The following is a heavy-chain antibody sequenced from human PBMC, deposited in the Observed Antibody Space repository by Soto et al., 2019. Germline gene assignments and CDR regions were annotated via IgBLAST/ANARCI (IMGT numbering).Heavy chain of an antibody. CDR2: TRNKANGYST. D-gene: IGHD3-10*01. CDR3: VRTSHYGSGSWNFDF. CDR1: GFTLSDHY. J-gene: IGHJ4*02. V-gene: IGHV3-72*01. Sequence: EVQLVESGGGLVQPGGSLRLSCAASGFTLSDHYTDWVRQAPGRGLEWVGRTRNKANGYSTEYAAAVKGRFIVSSDDSLNSLYLQLHSLKTEDTAVHYCVRTSHYGSGSWNFDFWGQGTLVTVSS.